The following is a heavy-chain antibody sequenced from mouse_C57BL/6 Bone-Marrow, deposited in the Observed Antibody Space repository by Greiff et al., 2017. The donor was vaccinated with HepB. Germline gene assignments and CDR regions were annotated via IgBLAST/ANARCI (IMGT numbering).Heavy chain of an antibody. Sequence: QVQLQQPGAELVKPGASVKLSCKASGYTFTSYWMHWVKQRPGQGLEWIGMIHPNSGSTNYNEKFKSKATLTVDKSCSTAYMQLSNLTSEDSAVYYCARVPVYWDFDVWGTGTTVTVSS. CDR3: ARVPVYWDFDV. CDR1: GYTFTSYW. J-gene: IGHJ1*03. V-gene: IGHV1-64*01. CDR2: IHPNSGST.